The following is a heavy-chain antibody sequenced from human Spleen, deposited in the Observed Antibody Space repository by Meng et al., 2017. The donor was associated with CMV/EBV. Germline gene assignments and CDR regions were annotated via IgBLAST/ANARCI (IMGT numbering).Heavy chain of an antibody. V-gene: IGHV1-69*10. Sequence: SVKVSCKPSGGTFSSYAITWVRQAPGQGLEWTGGIIPVVGIANYAQKFQGRVTITADKSTTTAYMELSSLRSEDTAVYYCARTLVVPSVIRQIGRGSAYHSNHYYYGMDVWGQGTTVTVSS. CDR3: ARTLVVPSVIRQIGRGSAYHSNHYYYGMDV. CDR1: GGTFSSYA. D-gene: IGHD2-2*02. CDR2: IIPVVGIA. J-gene: IGHJ6*02.